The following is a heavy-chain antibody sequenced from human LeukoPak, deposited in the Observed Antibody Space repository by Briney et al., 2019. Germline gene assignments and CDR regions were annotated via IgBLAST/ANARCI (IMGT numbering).Heavy chain of an antibody. J-gene: IGHJ6*02. CDR1: GGSIYSYY. V-gene: IGHV4-59*08. D-gene: IGHD3-16*01. Sequence: SETLSLTCTVSGGSIYSYYWSWIRQPPGKRLECRGYVYYTGSTNYNPSLKSRVTISFDTSTTLFSLNLRSVTAEETAVYYCARHHEYIWGSSVDYYAMDVWGQGTTVTVSS. CDR3: ARHHEYIWGSSVDYYAMDV. CDR2: VYYTGST.